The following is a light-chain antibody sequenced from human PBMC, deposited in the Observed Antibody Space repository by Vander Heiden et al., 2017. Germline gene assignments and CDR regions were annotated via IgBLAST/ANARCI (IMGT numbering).Light chain of an antibody. V-gene: IGKV4-1*01. J-gene: IGKJ2*02. CDR1: QRVLYSSNNKNY. CDR2: WAS. Sequence: DIVMTQYPYSLAVSLGERATINCKSSQRVLYSSNNKNYLAWYQQKPGQPPKLLIYWASTREYGVPDRFSGSGSGTDFTLTISSLQAEDVAVYYCQQEHSTPGTFGQGTKVDIK. CDR3: QQEHSTPGT.